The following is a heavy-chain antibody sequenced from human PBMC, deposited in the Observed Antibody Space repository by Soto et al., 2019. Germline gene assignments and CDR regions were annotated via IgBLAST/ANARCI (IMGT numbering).Heavy chain of an antibody. CDR3: AKVMCFGGSCYLQV. J-gene: IGHJ4*02. CDR2: IAHIIDIP. Sequence: QVQLVQSGAEVKKPGSSVKVSCKASGGTFSTYTISWVRQAPGQGLEWMGRIAHIIDIPDYSQKFQGRFTITADKSTTTAYMELISLRSEDTAVYYCAKVMCFGGSCYLQVWGQGTLVTVSS. D-gene: IGHD2-15*01. V-gene: IGHV1-69*02. CDR1: GGTFSTYT.